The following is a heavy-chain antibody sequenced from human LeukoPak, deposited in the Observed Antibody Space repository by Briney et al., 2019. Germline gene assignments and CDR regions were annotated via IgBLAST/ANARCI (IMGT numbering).Heavy chain of an antibody. CDR1: GYTFTSYD. D-gene: IGHD3-10*01. CDR2: INAGNGNT. CDR3: AREYYGSRSYDY. V-gene: IGHV1-3*01. J-gene: IGHJ4*02. Sequence: ASVKVSCKASGYTFTSYDMHWVRQAPGQRLEWMGWINAGNGNTKYSQKFQGRVTITRDTSASTAYMELSSLRSEDTAVYYCAREYYGSRSYDYWGQGTLVTVSS.